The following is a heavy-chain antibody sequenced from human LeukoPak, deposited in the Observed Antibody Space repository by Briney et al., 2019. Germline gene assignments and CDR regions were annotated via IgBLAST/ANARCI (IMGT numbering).Heavy chain of an antibody. CDR2: INPNSGGT. V-gene: IGHV1-2*02. CDR3: ATNPADIVVVPAAMVGGD. J-gene: IGHJ4*02. CDR1: GYTFTYYY. D-gene: IGHD2-2*01. Sequence: ASVKVSCKASGYTFTYYYMHWVRQAPRQGLEWMGWINPNSGGTNYAQKFQGRVTMTRDTSISTAYMELSRLRSDDTAVYYCATNPADIVVVPAAMVGGDWGQGTLVTVSS.